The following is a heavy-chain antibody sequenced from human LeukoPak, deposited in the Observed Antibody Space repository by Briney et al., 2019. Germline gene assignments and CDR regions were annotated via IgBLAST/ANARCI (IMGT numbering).Heavy chain of an antibody. Sequence: GGSLRLSCAAPGFTFSSYEVNWVRQAPGKGLEWVSYISSSDSTIYYADSVKGRFTISRDNAKNSLYLQMNSLRAGDTAVYYCARTIEMATISYFDYWGQGTLVTVSS. D-gene: IGHD5-24*01. V-gene: IGHV3-48*03. CDR2: ISSSDSTI. CDR3: ARTIEMATISYFDY. CDR1: GFTFSSYE. J-gene: IGHJ4*02.